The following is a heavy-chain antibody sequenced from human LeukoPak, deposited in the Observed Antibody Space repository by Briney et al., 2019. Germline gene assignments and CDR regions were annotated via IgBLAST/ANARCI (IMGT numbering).Heavy chain of an antibody. Sequence: ASVKVSCKASGYTFITYYIHWVRQAPGQGLEWMGIIYPSGGSTSYPQKFQGRVTMTRDTSTSTVYMELSSLRSEDTAVYYCAKDPSIFGVVSGFDPWGQGTLVTVSS. V-gene: IGHV1-46*01. CDR1: GYTFITYY. CDR3: AKDPSIFGVVSGFDP. D-gene: IGHD3-3*01. J-gene: IGHJ5*02. CDR2: IYPSGGST.